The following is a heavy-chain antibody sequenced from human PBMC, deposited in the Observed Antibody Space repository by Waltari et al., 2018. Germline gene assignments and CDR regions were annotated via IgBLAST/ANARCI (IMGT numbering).Heavy chain of an antibody. CDR3: ARDRGELNGTPIDY. V-gene: IGHV3-21*04. Sequence: EVQLVESGGGLVKPGGSLRLSCAASGFTFSSYSMNWVRQAPGKGLAWVSSISSSSSYIYYADSVKGRFTISRDNAKNSLYLQMNSLRAEDTAVYYCARDRGELNGTPIDYWGQGTLVTVSS. J-gene: IGHJ4*02. D-gene: IGHD3-10*01. CDR2: ISSSSSYI. CDR1: GFTFSSYS.